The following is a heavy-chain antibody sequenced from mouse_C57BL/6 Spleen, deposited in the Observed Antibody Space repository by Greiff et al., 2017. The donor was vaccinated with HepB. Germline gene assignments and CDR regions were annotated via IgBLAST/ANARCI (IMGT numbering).Heavy chain of an antibody. J-gene: IGHJ1*03. CDR1: GYTFTDYE. CDR2: IDPETGGT. D-gene: IGHD1-1*01. V-gene: IGHV1-15*01. Sequence: QVQLKQSGAELVRPGASVTLSCKASGYTFTDYEMHWVKQTPVHGLEWIGAIDPETGGTAYNQKFKSKAILTADKSSSTAYMELRSLTSEDSAVYYCTRRGYYGSHWYFDVWGTGTTVTVSS. CDR3: TRRGYYGSHWYFDV.